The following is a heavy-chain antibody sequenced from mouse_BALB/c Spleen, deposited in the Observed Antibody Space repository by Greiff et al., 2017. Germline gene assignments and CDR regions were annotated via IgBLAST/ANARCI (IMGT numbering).Heavy chain of an antibody. CDR3: TKEAVDRLYYAMDD. Sequence: QVQLQQSGPELVRPGVSVKISCKGSSYTFTDYAMHWVKQSHAKSLEWIGVISTYYGNTNYNQKFKGKATMTVDKSSSTAYMELARLTSEDSAVYCCTKEAVDRLYYAMDDWGQGTSVTVS. CDR2: ISTYYGNT. V-gene: IGHV1-67*01. D-gene: IGHD1-3*01. J-gene: IGHJ4*01. CDR1: SYTFTDYA.